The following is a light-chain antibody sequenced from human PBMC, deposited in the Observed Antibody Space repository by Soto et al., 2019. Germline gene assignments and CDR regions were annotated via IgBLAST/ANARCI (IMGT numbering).Light chain of an antibody. Sequence: IQLTQSPSTLSAAVVDRLTITCPASQSINKWLAWHQQKPGKAPKLLIYDASSLQSGVPPRFSGSGSGTEFTLTISSLQPDDSATYYCQQCNRYPITFGQGTRLEI. CDR2: DAS. V-gene: IGKV1-5*01. CDR3: QQCNRYPIT. J-gene: IGKJ5*01. CDR1: QSINKW.